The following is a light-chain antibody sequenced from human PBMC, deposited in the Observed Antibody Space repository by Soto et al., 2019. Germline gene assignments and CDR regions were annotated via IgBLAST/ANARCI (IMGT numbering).Light chain of an antibody. Sequence: ETVLTQSPATLSLSPGERATLSCRASQSISSSLAWYQHTPGQAPRLLIYDASKKATGIPARFSGSRSGTDFTLTISSLEPEDFAVYYCQQRFTWPSFGPGTQVDIK. CDR3: QQRFTWPS. J-gene: IGKJ3*01. CDR1: QSISSS. V-gene: IGKV3-11*01. CDR2: DAS.